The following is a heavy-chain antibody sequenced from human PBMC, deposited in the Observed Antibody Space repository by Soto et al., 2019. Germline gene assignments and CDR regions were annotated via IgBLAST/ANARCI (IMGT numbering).Heavy chain of an antibody. CDR1: GFTFTSSA. CDR2: IVVGSGNT. V-gene: IGHV1-58*01. D-gene: IGHD3-10*01. Sequence: SVKLSCKASGFTFTSSAVQWVRQARGQRLEWIGWIVVGSGNTNYAQKFQERVTITRDTSTSTAYMELSSLRSEDTAVYYCAAALPWFGELLWAVDYYCYGMDVWGRGTTVTVSS. J-gene: IGHJ6*02. CDR3: AAALPWFGELLWAVDYYCYGMDV.